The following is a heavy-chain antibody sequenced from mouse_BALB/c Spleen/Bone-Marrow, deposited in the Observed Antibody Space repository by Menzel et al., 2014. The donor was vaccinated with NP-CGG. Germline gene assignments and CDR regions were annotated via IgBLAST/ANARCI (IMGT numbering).Heavy chain of an antibody. Sequence: EVKLVESGAELVKPGASVKLSCTASGFNIKDTYMHWVKQRPEQGLEWIGRIDPANGNTKYDPKFQGKATITADTSSNTASNHLSILPSGITAVYSCARSTGGPDRFAYWGQGTLVTVSA. V-gene: IGHV14-3*02. J-gene: IGHJ3*01. CDR3: ARSTGGPDRFAY. CDR1: GFNIKDTY. CDR2: IDPANGNT.